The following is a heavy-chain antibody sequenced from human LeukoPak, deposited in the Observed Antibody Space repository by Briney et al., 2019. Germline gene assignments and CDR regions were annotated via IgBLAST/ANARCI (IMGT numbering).Heavy chain of an antibody. J-gene: IGHJ6*03. CDR3: ARPFRGYVESTPHNYYYYYYMDV. D-gene: IGHD3-16*01. CDR1: GFTFSSYA. V-gene: IGHV3-30-3*01. CDR2: ISYDGSNK. Sequence: PGGSLRLSCAASGFTFSSYAMHWVRQAPGKGLEWVAVISYDGSNKYYADSVKGRFTISRDNSKNTLYLQMNSLRAEDTAVYYCARPFRGYVESTPHNYYYYYYMDVWGKGTTVTVSS.